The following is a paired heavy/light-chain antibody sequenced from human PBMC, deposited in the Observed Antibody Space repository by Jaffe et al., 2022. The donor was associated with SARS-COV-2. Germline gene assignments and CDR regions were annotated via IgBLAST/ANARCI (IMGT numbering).Light chain of an antibody. CDR1: QSVSPW. CDR3: QQYHTYWT. J-gene: IGKJ1*01. CDR2: KTS. V-gene: IGKV1-5*03. Sequence: DIQMTQSPSTLSASVGDTVTITCRASQSVSPWLAWYQQKPGKAPELLIYKTSTLETGVPSRFSGSGSGTEFTLTISSLQPDDFASYFCQQYHTYWTFGQGTKVEVK.
Heavy chain of an antibody. CDR2: ITGSGRTT. CDR3: ARGGYSGSYFAY. V-gene: IGHV3-48*03. D-gene: IGHD1-26*01. CDR1: GFNFNDYE. J-gene: IGHJ4*02. Sequence: EVQLVESGGGLVQPGGSLRLSCVGSGFNFNDYEMFWVRQAPGKGLEWLSHITGSGRTTNYADSVKGRSTVSRDNGKRSLYLQVNSLRAEDTAVYYCARGGYSGSYFAYWGQGALVSVSS.